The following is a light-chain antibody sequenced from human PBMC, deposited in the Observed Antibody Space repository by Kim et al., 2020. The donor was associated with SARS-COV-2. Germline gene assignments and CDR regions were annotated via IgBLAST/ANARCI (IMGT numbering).Light chain of an antibody. V-gene: IGLV2-14*03. CDR1: SSDVGGHHS. J-gene: IGLJ7*01. Sequence: GQSIIISCTGSSSDVGGHHSVAWYQKHPGTAPKLIIYDVSNRPSGSSTRFSGSKSGNTASLTISGLQAEDEADYYCTSYTNTSTVIFGGGTQLTVL. CDR3: TSYTNTSTVI. CDR2: DVS.